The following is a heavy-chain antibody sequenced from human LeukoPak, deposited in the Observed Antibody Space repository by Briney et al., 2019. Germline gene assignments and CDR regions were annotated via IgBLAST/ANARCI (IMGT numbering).Heavy chain of an antibody. CDR1: GYTFTSYY. V-gene: IGHV1-46*01. Sequence: ASVKVSCKASGYTFTSYYMHWVRQAPGQGLEWMGIINPSGGSTSYAQKFQGRVTMTRDTSTSTVYMELSSLRSEDTAVYYCARDHIPPKYYYDSSGYPGAFDIWGQGTMVTVSS. D-gene: IGHD3-22*01. CDR2: INPSGGST. CDR3: ARDHIPPKYYYDSSGYPGAFDI. J-gene: IGHJ3*02.